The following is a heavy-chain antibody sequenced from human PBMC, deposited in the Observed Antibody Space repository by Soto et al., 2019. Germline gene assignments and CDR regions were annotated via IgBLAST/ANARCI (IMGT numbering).Heavy chain of an antibody. CDR2: INSDGSST. CDR1: GFTFSSYW. CDR3: ARDPRYCSSTSCAEPYDY. Sequence: EVTLVESGGGLVQPGGSLRLSCAASGFTFSSYWMHWVRQAPGKGLVWVSHINSDGSSTSNADSVKGRFAISRDNAKNTLYLQMSSLRADDTAVYYCARDPRYCSSTSCAEPYDYWGQGTLVTVSS. J-gene: IGHJ4*02. D-gene: IGHD2-2*01. V-gene: IGHV3-74*01.